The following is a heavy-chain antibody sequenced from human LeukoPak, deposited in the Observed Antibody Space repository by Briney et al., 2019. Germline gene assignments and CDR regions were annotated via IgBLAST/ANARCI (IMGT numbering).Heavy chain of an antibody. Sequence: ASVKVACKASGYTFTGYYMHWVRQATGQGLEWMGWINPNSGGTNYAQKFQGRVTMTRDTSISTAYMELSRLRSDDTAVYYCARDSSGRVCSWFDPWGQGTLVTVSS. V-gene: IGHV1-2*02. CDR3: ARDSSGRVCSWFDP. J-gene: IGHJ5*02. CDR1: GYTFTGYY. D-gene: IGHD3-22*01. CDR2: INPNSGGT.